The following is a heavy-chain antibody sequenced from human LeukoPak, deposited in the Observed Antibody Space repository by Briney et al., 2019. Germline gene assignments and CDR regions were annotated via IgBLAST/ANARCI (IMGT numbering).Heavy chain of an antibody. CDR3: AREEVGATISLFFDY. Sequence: ASVKVSCKASGYTFTGYYMHWVRQAPGQGLEWMGWINPNSGGTNYVQKFQGRVTMTRDTSISTAYMELSRLRSDDTAVYYCAREEVGATISLFFDYWGQGTLVTVSS. D-gene: IGHD1-26*01. J-gene: IGHJ4*02. CDR1: GYTFTGYY. V-gene: IGHV1-2*02. CDR2: INPNSGGT.